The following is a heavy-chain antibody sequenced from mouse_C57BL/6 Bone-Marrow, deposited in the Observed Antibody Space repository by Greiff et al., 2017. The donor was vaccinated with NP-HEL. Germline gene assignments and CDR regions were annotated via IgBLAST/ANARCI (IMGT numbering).Heavy chain of an antibody. CDR1: GYTFTSYW. CDR3: ARVGWYFDV. Sequence: QVQLQQPGAELVKPGASVKLSCKASGYTFTSYWMHWVKQRPGQGLEWIGMIHPNSGSTNYNEKFKSKATLTVATSSSTAYMQLSSLTSEDSAVYYCARVGWYFDVWGTGTTVTVSS. J-gene: IGHJ1*03. CDR2: IHPNSGST. V-gene: IGHV1-64*01.